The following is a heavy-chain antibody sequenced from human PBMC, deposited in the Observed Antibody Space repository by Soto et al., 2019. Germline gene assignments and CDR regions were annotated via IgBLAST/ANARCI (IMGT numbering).Heavy chain of an antibody. V-gene: IGHV1-69*13. Sequence: SVKVSCKASGGSFSTYAISWVRQAPGQGLEWMGGIIPILRTPSYSQLFQGRVTITADASTSTAYMELRSLRSQDTAVYYCATWLEFGIVKVPVAYYTMDVWGQGTTVTVSS. J-gene: IGHJ6*02. D-gene: IGHD2-2*01. CDR2: IIPILRTP. CDR1: GGSFSTYA. CDR3: ATWLEFGIVKVPVAYYTMDV.